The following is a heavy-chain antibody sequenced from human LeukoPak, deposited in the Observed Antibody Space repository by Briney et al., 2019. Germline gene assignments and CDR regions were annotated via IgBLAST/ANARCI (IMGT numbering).Heavy chain of an antibody. V-gene: IGHV5-51*01. CDR3: ARRDSGAWYYFDY. Sequence: GESLKISCKGSGYSFTNYWIGWVRQMPGKGLEWLGIIYPGDFDTRYSPSFQGQVTISADKSINTAYLQWSSLRASDSAMYYCARRDSGAWYYFDYWGQGTLVTVSS. D-gene: IGHD1-26*01. J-gene: IGHJ4*02. CDR2: IYPGDFDT. CDR1: GYSFTNYW.